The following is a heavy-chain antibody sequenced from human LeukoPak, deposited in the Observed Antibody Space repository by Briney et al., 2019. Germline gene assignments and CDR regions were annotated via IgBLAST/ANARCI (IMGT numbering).Heavy chain of an antibody. CDR2: IYYSGST. Sequence: SETLSLTCTVSGGSISSSSYYWGWMRQPPGKGLEWIGSIYYSGSTYYNPSLKSRVTISVDTTKNQFSLKLSSVTAADTAVYYCARDHNYYGSGSYYKSDYFDYWGQGTLVTVSS. CDR1: GGSISSSSYY. J-gene: IGHJ4*02. V-gene: IGHV4-39*07. CDR3: ARDHNYYGSGSYYKSDYFDY. D-gene: IGHD3-10*01.